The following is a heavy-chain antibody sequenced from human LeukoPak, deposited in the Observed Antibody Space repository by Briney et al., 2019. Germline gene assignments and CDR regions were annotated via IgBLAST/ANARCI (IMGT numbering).Heavy chain of an antibody. V-gene: IGHV4-59*01. CDR2: IYYSGST. CDR1: GGSISSYY. Sequence: SETLSLTCTVSGGSISSYYWSWIRQPPGKGLEWIGYIYYSGSTNYNPSLKSRVTISVDTSKNQFSLKLSSVTAADTAVYYCARAHSAGEGDFDYWGQGTLVTVSS. J-gene: IGHJ4*02. CDR3: ARAHSAGEGDFDY. D-gene: IGHD6-13*01.